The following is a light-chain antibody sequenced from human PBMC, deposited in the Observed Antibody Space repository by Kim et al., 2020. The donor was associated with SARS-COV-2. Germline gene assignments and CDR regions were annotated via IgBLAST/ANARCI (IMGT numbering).Light chain of an antibody. CDR2: GAS. V-gene: IGKV3-20*01. J-gene: IGKJ1*01. CDR3: QQYGSSLT. Sequence: EIVLTQSPGTLSLSPGERATLSCKASQSVSNSQLAWYQQKPGQAPRLLIYGASSRATGIPDRFSGSGSGTDFTLTIRRLEPEDFAVDYCQQYGSSLTFGQGTKVDIK. CDR1: QSVSNSQ.